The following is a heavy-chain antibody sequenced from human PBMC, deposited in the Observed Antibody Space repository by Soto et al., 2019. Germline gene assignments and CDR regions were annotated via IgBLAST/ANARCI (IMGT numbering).Heavy chain of an antibody. V-gene: IGHV5-51*01. CDR2: IYPGDSDT. CDR1: GYSFTSYW. D-gene: IGHD6-13*01. Sequence: GESLKISCKGSGYSFTSYWIGWVRQMPWKGLEWMGIIYPGDSDTRYSPSFQGQVTISADKSISTAYLQWSSLKASDTAMYYCASQSIAAASYYYYYYMDVWGKGTTVTVSS. J-gene: IGHJ6*03. CDR3: ASQSIAAASYYYYYYMDV.